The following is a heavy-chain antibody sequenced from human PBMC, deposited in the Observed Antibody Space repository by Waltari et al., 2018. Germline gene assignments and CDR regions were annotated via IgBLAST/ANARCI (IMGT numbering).Heavy chain of an antibody. V-gene: IGHV4-34*01. D-gene: IGHD6-6*01. CDR2: INHSGST. J-gene: IGHJ6*02. Sequence: QVQLQQWGAGLLKPSETLSLTCAGYGGSFSGSYWIWIRQPPGKGREWMGEINHSGSTNYNPSLKSRVTISVDTSKNQFSLKLSSVTAADTAVYYGARGQRSVAARLGGYYYYYGMDVWGQGTTVTVSS. CDR3: ARGQRSVAARLGGYYYYYGMDV. CDR1: GGSFSGSY.